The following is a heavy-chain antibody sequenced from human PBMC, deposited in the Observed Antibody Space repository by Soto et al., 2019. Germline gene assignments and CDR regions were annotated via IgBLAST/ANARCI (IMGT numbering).Heavy chain of an antibody. CDR2: IWYDGSNK. CDR3: AREFGSSWYLNWFDP. V-gene: IGHV3-33*01. D-gene: IGHD6-13*01. Sequence: QVQLVESGGGVVQPGRSLRLSCAASGFTFSSYGMHWVRQAPGKGLEWVAVIWYDGSNKYYADSVKGRFTISRDNSKNTLYLQMNSLRAEDTAVYYCAREFGSSWYLNWFDPWGQGTLVTVSS. J-gene: IGHJ5*02. CDR1: GFTFSSYG.